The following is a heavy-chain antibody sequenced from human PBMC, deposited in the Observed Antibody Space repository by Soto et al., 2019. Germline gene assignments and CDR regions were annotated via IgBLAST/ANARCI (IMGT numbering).Heavy chain of an antibody. CDR2: INPSGGST. CDR3: ASSNYVFSWFDP. J-gene: IGHJ5*02. Sequence: ASVKVSCKTSGYHFTAYGLAWLRQAPGQGLEWMGIINPSGGSTSYAQKFQGRVTMTRDTSTSTVYMELSSLRSEDTAVYYCASSNYVFSWFDPWGQGTLVTVSS. V-gene: IGHV1-46*01. D-gene: IGHD4-4*01. CDR1: GYHFTAYG.